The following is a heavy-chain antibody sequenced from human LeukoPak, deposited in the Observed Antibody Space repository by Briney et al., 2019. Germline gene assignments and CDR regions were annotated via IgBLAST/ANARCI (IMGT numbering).Heavy chain of an antibody. J-gene: IGHJ4*02. CDR1: GFTFDDYA. CDR2: ISWNSGSI. D-gene: IGHD3-9*01. V-gene: IGHV3-9*01. CDR3: AKDNDILTGSGLDY. Sequence: PGRSLRLSCAASGFTFDDYAMHWVRQAPGKGLEWVSGISWNSGSIGYADSVKGRFTISRDNSKNTLYLQMNSLRAEDTAVYYCAKDNDILTGSGLDYWGQGTLVTVSS.